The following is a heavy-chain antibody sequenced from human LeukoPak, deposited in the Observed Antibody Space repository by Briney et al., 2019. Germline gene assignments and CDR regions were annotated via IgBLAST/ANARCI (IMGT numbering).Heavy chain of an antibody. J-gene: IGHJ3*02. V-gene: IGHV4-34*01. CDR2: INDSGST. CDR1: NGSFSDYY. Sequence: SETLSLTCAVYNGSFSDYYWTWIRQPPGKGLEWIGEINDSGSTNYNPSLKSRVTISVDTSKNQFSLNLSSVTAADTAVYYCAGTQRQTYYYDSGAYGIWGQGTMVTVSS. CDR3: AGTQRQTYYYDSGAYGI. D-gene: IGHD3-22*01.